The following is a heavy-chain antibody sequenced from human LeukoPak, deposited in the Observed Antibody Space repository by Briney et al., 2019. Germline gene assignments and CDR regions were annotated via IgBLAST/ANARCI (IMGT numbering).Heavy chain of an antibody. CDR1: GGSFSGYY. J-gene: IGHJ6*03. CDR2: INHSGST. CDR3: ARAWQQLVGTGYYYMDV. Sequence: PSETLSLTCAVYGGSFSGYYWTWIRQPPGKGLEWIGEINHSGSTNYKPSLKSRVTISVDTSKNQFSLKLSSVTAADTAVYFCARAWQQLVGTGYYYMDVWDKGTTVTVSS. D-gene: IGHD6-13*01. V-gene: IGHV4-34*01.